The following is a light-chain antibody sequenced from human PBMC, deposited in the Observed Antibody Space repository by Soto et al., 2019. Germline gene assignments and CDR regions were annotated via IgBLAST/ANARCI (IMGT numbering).Light chain of an antibody. Sequence: EVVMTQSPATLSVSPGERATLSCRASQSVSSSLAWYQQKPGQAPRLLIYGASSRATGIPDRFSGSGSGTDFTLTISRLEPEDFAVYYCQQYGSSPPGTFGQGTKV. CDR2: GAS. J-gene: IGKJ1*01. CDR3: QQYGSSPPGT. CDR1: QSVSSS. V-gene: IGKV3-20*01.